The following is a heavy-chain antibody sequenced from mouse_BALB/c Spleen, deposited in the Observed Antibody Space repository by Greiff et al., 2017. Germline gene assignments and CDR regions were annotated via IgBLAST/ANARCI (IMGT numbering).Heavy chain of an antibody. D-gene: IGHD3-3*01. J-gene: IGHJ3*01. CDR2: ISSGGST. V-gene: IGHV5-6-5*01. CDR3: ARAGDFAY. CDR1: GFTFSSYA. Sequence: DVMLVESGGGLVKPGGSLKLSCAASGFTFSSYAMSWVRQTPEKRLEWVASISSGGSTYYPDSVKGRFTISRDNARNILYLQMSSLRSEDTAMYYCARAGDFAYWGQGTLVTVSA.